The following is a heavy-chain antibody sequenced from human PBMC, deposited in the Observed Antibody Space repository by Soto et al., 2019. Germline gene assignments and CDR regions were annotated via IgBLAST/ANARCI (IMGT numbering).Heavy chain of an antibody. CDR1: GFSVSNNY. CDR3: ARGYSYTQPVFDY. D-gene: IGHD5-18*01. Sequence: GGSLRLSCAASGFSVSNNYMTWVRQAPGKGLEWVSFIYSSGSTYYADSVKGRFTISRDNFKNTLYLQMNSLRAEDTAVYYCARGYSYTQPVFDYWGLGTLVTVSS. CDR2: IYSSGST. J-gene: IGHJ4*02. V-gene: IGHV3-53*01.